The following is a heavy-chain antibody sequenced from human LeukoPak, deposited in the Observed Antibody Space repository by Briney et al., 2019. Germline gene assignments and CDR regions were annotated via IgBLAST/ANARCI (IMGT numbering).Heavy chain of an antibody. CDR1: GFTFSSYA. CDR2: ISGSGGST. Sequence: GGSLRLSCAASGFTFSSYAMSWVRQAPGKGLEWVSAISGSGGSTYYADSVKGRFTISRDNSKNTLYLQMNSLRAEDTAVYYCARAWKAYCSSTSCYPYYYYGMDVWGKGTTVTVSS. V-gene: IGHV3-23*01. D-gene: IGHD2-2*01. CDR3: ARAWKAYCSSTSCYPYYYYGMDV. J-gene: IGHJ6*04.